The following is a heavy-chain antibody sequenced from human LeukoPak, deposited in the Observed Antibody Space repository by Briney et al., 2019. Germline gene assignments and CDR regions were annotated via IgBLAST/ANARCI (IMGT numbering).Heavy chain of an antibody. Sequence: GGSLRLSCAVSGITLSNYGMSWVRQAPGKGLEWVAGISGSGGRTDYADSVKGRFTISRDDSKNTLFLQMESLRAEDTAVYFCAKRGVVIRVFLVGFHKEAYYFDSWGQGALVTVSS. CDR3: AKRGVVIRVFLVGFHKEAYYFDS. CDR2: ISGSGGRT. D-gene: IGHD2-21*01. CDR1: GITLSNYG. V-gene: IGHV3-23*01. J-gene: IGHJ4*02.